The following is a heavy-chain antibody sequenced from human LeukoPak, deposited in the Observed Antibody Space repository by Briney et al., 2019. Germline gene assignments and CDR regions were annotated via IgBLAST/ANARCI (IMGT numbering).Heavy chain of an antibody. J-gene: IGHJ6*02. Sequence: ASVKVSCKASGYTFTGYYMHWVQQAPGQGLEWMGWINPNSGVTNYAQKFQGRVTMTRVTSISTAYMELSRLRSDDTAVYYCAREGGGIRLRLTYYYGMDVWGQGTTVTVSS. CDR1: GYTFTGYY. CDR2: INPNSGVT. CDR3: AREGGGIRLRLTYYYGMDV. V-gene: IGHV1-2*02. D-gene: IGHD5-12*01.